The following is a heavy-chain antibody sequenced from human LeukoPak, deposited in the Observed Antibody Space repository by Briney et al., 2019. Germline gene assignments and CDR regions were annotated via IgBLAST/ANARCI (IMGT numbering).Heavy chain of an antibody. CDR1: GFTFSDYY. Sequence: GGSPRLSCAASGFTFSDYYMSWIRQAPGKGLEWVSYISSSGSTIHYADSVKGRFTISRDNAKNFLYLQMNSLRAEDTAVYFCARDRGGAYDFWSGYYTGYFDYWGQGTLVTVSS. CDR2: ISSSGSTI. CDR3: ARDRGGAYDFWSGYYTGYFDY. D-gene: IGHD3-3*01. J-gene: IGHJ4*02. V-gene: IGHV3-11*04.